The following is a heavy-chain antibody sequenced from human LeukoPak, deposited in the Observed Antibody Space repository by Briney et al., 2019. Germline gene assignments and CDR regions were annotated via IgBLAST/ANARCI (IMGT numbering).Heavy chain of an antibody. CDR2: VDPEDGET. V-gene: IGHV1-69-2*01. J-gene: IGHJ4*02. CDR1: GYSFTDHY. D-gene: IGHD1-26*01. Sequence: ASVKVSCKASGYSFTDHYMHWVQQAPGKGLEGMGRVDPEDGETIYAEKFQGRVTIAADTSTDTAYMELSSLRSEDTAEYYCAAGPNRMGATTYWGQGTLVTVSS. CDR3: AAGPNRMGATTY.